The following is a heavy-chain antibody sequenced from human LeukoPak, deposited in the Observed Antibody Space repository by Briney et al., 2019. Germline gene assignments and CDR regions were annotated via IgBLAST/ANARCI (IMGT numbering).Heavy chain of an antibody. Sequence: SETLSLTCTVSGGSISRYYWSWVRQPPGKGLEWIGYVSYSGSTDYNPSLKSRVIISIDTSKTQFSLRLSSVTAADTAVYYCARENDRYGRIDYWGQGTQVTVSS. CDR1: GGSISRYY. J-gene: IGHJ4*02. D-gene: IGHD5-18*01. V-gene: IGHV4-59*01. CDR2: VSYSGST. CDR3: ARENDRYGRIDY.